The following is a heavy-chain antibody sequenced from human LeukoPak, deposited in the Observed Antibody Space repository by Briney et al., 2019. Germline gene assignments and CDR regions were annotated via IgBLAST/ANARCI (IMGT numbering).Heavy chain of an antibody. CDR1: GFTFSSYA. CDR2: ISGSGGST. J-gene: IGHJ4*02. Sequence: GRSLRLSCAASGFTFSSYAMHWVRQAPGKGLEWVSAISGSGGSTYYADSVKGRFTISRDNSKNTLYLQMNSLRAEDTAVYYCAKEVYYYDSSGYYYYWGQGTLVTVSS. V-gene: IGHV3-23*01. D-gene: IGHD3-22*01. CDR3: AKEVYYYDSSGYYYY.